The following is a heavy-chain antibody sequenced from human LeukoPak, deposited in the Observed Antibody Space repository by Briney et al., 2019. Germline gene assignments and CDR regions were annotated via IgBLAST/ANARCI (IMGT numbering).Heavy chain of an antibody. D-gene: IGHD4-11*01. Sequence: SVKVSCKASGGTFSSYAISWVRQAPGKGLEWMGGIIPIFGTANYAQKFQGRVTITADESTSTAYMELSSLRSEDTAVYCCASTRLQKNWFDPWGQGTLVTVSS. CDR3: ASTRLQKNWFDP. CDR1: GGTFSSYA. J-gene: IGHJ5*02. V-gene: IGHV1-69*13. CDR2: IIPIFGTA.